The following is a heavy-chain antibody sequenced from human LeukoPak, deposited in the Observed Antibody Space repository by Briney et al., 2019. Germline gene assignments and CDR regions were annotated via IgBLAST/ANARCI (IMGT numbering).Heavy chain of an antibody. V-gene: IGHV3-7*01. Sequence: GGSLRLSCAASGFTFSSYWMSRVRQAPGKGLEWVANIKQDGSEKYYVDSVKGRFTISRDNAKNSLYLQMNSLRAEDTAVYYCASFDSGSYYSDYWGQGTLVTVSS. CDR3: ASFDSGSYYSDY. CDR2: IKQDGSEK. J-gene: IGHJ4*02. CDR1: GFTFSSYW. D-gene: IGHD1-26*01.